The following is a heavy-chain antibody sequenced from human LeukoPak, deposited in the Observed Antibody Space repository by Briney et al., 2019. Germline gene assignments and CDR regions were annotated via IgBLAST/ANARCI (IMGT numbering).Heavy chain of an antibody. CDR3: ARGGDFWSGPYDY. V-gene: IGHV3-48*01. J-gene: IGHJ4*02. CDR1: RFTFSNYG. CDR2: INSRSSTI. D-gene: IGHD3-3*01. Sequence: GGSLRLSCAASRFTFSNYGVNWVRQAPGKELEWVSYINSRSSTIYYADSVKGRFTISRDNSKNTLYLQMNSLRAEDTAVYYCARGGDFWSGPYDYWGQGTLVTVSS.